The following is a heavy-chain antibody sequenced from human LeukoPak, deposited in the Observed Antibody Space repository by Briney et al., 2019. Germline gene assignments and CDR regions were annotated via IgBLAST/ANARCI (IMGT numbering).Heavy chain of an antibody. CDR1: GFPFSSYA. CDR3: ARQYSSSWSHFDY. J-gene: IGHJ4*02. V-gene: IGHV3-48*01. CDR2: ISSSSSTI. Sequence: GGSLRLSCAASGFPFSSYAMSWVRQAPGKGLEWVSYISSSSSTIYYADSVKGRFTISRDNAKNTLYLQMNSLRAEDTAVYYCARQYSSSWSHFDYWGQGTLVTVSS. D-gene: IGHD6-13*01.